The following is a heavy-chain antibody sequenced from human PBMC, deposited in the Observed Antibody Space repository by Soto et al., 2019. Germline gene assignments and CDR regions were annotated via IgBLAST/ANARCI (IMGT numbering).Heavy chain of an antibody. CDR3: AKDHLYCSSASCSDY. CDR2: ISGSGGTT. V-gene: IGHV3-23*01. J-gene: IGHJ4*02. D-gene: IGHD2-2*01. CDR1: GFTFSNYA. Sequence: EVQLLESGGGLVQPGGSLRLSCAASGFTFSNYAMSWVRQTPGKGLEWVSGISGSGGTTYYADSAKGRFTISRDNSKNTLYLQMNSLRAEDTALYYCAKDHLYCSSASCSDYWGQGTLVTVSS.